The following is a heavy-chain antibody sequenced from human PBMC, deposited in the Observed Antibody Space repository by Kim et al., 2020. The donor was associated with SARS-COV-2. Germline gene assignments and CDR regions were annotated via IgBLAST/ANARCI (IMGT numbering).Heavy chain of an antibody. CDR3: ARHNNGMDV. J-gene: IGHJ6*02. CDR2: IDYSGRT. CDR1: GGSISISGYY. V-gene: IGHV4-39*01. Sequence: SETLSLTCSVSGGSISISGYYWGWIRQPPGKGLEWIASIDYSGRTYYYPSLKSRLTMSKDTSKNQFSLKVNSVTAADTAVYYCARHNNGMDVWGQGNTVTVSS.